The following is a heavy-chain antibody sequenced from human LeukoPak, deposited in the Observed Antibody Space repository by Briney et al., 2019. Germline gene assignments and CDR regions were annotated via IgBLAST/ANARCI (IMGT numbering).Heavy chain of an antibody. CDR3: ARDTNNGLDV. Sequence: GGSLRLSCAASGFTFSDYYINWIRQAPGKGLEWVSHISSSGRLMQYANSVKGRFTITRDNAQNFMSLQMNSLKPEDTAVYYCARDTNNGLDVWGRGTTVTVSS. CDR2: ISSSGRLM. V-gene: IGHV3-11*01. D-gene: IGHD1-14*01. J-gene: IGHJ6*02. CDR1: GFTFSDYY.